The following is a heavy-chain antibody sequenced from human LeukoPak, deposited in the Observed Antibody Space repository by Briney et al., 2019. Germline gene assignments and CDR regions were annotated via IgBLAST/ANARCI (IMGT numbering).Heavy chain of an antibody. Sequence: ASVKVSCKASGYSFTSYYMHWVRQAPGQGLEWMGRINPSGGSIDYAQKFQGRVTMTRDTSTSTVYMEVSSLRSEDTAVYCCARWGGNTPFDPWGQGTLVTVSS. V-gene: IGHV1-46*01. CDR3: ARWGGNTPFDP. CDR1: GYSFTSYY. J-gene: IGHJ5*02. D-gene: IGHD3-16*01. CDR2: INPSGGSI.